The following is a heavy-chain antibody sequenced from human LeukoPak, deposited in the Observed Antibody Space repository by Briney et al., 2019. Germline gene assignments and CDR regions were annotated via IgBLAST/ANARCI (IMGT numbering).Heavy chain of an antibody. J-gene: IGHJ4*02. D-gene: IGHD3-10*01. CDR3: ARDSPVRGLSDFDY. CDR1: GFTVSSNY. CDR2: ISSSSSYI. Sequence: GGSLRLSCAASGFTVSSNYMSWVRQAPGKGLEWVSSISSSSSYIYYADSGKGRFTIFRDNAKNSLYLQMNSLRAEDTAVYYCARDSPVRGLSDFDYWGQGTLVTVSS. V-gene: IGHV3-21*01.